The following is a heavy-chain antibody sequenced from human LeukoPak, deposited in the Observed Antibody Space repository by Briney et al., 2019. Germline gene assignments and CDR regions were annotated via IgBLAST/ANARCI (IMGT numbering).Heavy chain of an antibody. D-gene: IGHD6-19*01. V-gene: IGHV4-34*01. Sequence: SETLSLTCAVYGGSFSGYYWSWIRQPPGKGLEWIGEINHSGSTNYNPSLKSRVTISVDTSKNQFSLKLSSVTAADTAVYYCARGGDSSGWSTAHFDYWGQGTLVTVSS. CDR3: ARGGDSSGWSTAHFDY. J-gene: IGHJ4*02. CDR1: GGSFSGYY. CDR2: INHSGST.